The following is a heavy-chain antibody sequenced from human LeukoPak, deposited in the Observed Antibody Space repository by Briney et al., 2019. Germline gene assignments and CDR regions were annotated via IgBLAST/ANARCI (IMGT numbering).Heavy chain of an antibody. CDR3: ARASLAYFDY. CDR2: IYSGGST. CDR1: GFTFSSYS. J-gene: IGHJ4*02. Sequence: GGSLRLSCAASGFTFSSYSMNWVRQAPGKELEWVSVIYSGGSTYYADSVKGRFTISRDNSKNTVYLQVNRLRAEDTAVYYCARASLAYFDYWGQGTLVTVSS. V-gene: IGHV3-53*01.